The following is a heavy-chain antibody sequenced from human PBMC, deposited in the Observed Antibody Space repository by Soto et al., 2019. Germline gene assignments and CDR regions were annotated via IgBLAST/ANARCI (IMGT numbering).Heavy chain of an antibody. CDR1: GYTVAASG. CDR2: ISAQNGDT. V-gene: IGHV1-18*01. Sequence: ASGYTVAASGLSFVQQATAQGPEWMGCISAQNGDTIYAQKFQDRITMTTDTSTNTAYLELRSLKSGDTAVFYCARSSGTYPPSRYYYGLDVWGQGTTVTVSS. J-gene: IGHJ6*02. CDR3: ARSSGTYPPSRYYYGLDV. D-gene: IGHD1-26*01.